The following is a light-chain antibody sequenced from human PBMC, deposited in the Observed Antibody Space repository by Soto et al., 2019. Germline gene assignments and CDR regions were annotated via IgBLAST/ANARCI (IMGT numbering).Light chain of an antibody. CDR1: QSISNW. CDR3: QQYKSYSYT. V-gene: IGKV1-5*01. Sequence: DTQMTQSPSILSASVGARVTITCRASQSISNWLAWYQQKPGRAPKVLIYDASSLQSGVPSRFSGSGSGTEFTLTISSLQPDDIATYYCQQYKSYSYTFGQGTNLEI. CDR2: DAS. J-gene: IGKJ2*01.